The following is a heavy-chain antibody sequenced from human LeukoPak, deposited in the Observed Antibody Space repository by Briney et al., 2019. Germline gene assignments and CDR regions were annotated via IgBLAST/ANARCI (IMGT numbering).Heavy chain of an antibody. J-gene: IGHJ6*02. CDR3: ARDAVAGTEDGYYYYGMDV. V-gene: IGHV3-33*01. Sequence: GGSLRLSCAASGFTFSSYGMHWVRQALGKGLGWVAVIWYDGSNKYYADSVKGRFTISRDNSKNTLYLQMNSLRAEDTAVYYCARDAVAGTEDGYYYYGMDVWGQGTTVTVSS. CDR2: IWYDGSNK. D-gene: IGHD6-19*01. CDR1: GFTFSSYG.